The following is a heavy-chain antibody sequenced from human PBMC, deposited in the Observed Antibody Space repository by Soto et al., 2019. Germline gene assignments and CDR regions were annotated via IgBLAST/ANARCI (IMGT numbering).Heavy chain of an antibody. Sequence: ASVKVSCKASGYTFTSYAMHWVRQAPGQRLEWMGWINAGNGNTKYSQKFQGRVTITRDTSASTASMELSSLTSKDTAVYYCAGGDSGSYSIFDYWGQGTLVTVSS. CDR3: AGGDSGSYSIFDY. D-gene: IGHD1-26*01. CDR1: GYTFTSYA. V-gene: IGHV1-3*01. J-gene: IGHJ4*02. CDR2: INAGNGNT.